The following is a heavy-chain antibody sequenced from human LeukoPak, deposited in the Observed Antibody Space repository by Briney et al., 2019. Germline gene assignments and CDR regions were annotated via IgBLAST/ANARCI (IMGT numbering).Heavy chain of an antibody. CDR1: GGSISSSSYY. CDR2: MYYSGST. CDR3: ATHVGYYAIFPGYIQPSHYMDV. V-gene: IGHV4-39*01. J-gene: IGHJ6*03. Sequence: SETLSLTCTVSGGSISSSSYYGGWIRQPPGKGLEWIGRMYYSGSTYYNPSLKSRVTISVDTSTNQFSLKLSSVTAADTAVYYCATHVGYYAIFPGYIQPSHYMDVWGKGTPVTVSS. D-gene: IGHD3-9*01.